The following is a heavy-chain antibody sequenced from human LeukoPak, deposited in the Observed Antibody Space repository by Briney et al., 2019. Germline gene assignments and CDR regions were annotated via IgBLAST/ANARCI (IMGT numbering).Heavy chain of an antibody. Sequence: PSETLSLTCTVSGYSISSGYYWGWIRQPPGKGLEWIGSIYHSGSTYYNPSLKSRLIISIDTSKNQFSLKLTSVTAADTAVYYCARADFLSGDQVPLPGWFDPWGQGTLVTVSS. J-gene: IGHJ5*02. V-gene: IGHV4-38-2*02. CDR2: IYHSGST. CDR1: GYSISSGYY. D-gene: IGHD3-3*01. CDR3: ARADFLSGDQVPLPGWFDP.